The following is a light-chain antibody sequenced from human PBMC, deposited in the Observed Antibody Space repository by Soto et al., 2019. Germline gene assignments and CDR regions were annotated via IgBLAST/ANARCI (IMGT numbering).Light chain of an antibody. CDR3: QQLNSYLPFT. CDR2: AAS. V-gene: IGKV1-9*01. J-gene: IGKJ3*01. CDR1: QGISSY. Sequence: IQLTQSPSSLSASVGDRVTITCRASQGISSYLAWYQQKPGKAPKLLIYAASTLQSGVASRFSGSGSGTDFTLTISSLQPKDFATYYCQQLNSYLPFTFGPGTKVDIK.